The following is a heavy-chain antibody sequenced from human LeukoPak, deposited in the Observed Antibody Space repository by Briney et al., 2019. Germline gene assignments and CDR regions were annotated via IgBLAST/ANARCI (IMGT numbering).Heavy chain of an antibody. D-gene: IGHD2-2*01. CDR3: ARGFGSTSSVAFDP. CDR2: MNPNSGNT. Sequence: VASVKVSCKASGYTFTSYDINWVRQATGQGLEWMGWMNPNSGNTGYAQKFQGRVTITRNTSISTAYMELSSLRSEDTAVYYCARGFGSTSSVAFDPWGQGTLVTVSS. V-gene: IGHV1-8*03. CDR1: GYTFTSYD. J-gene: IGHJ5*02.